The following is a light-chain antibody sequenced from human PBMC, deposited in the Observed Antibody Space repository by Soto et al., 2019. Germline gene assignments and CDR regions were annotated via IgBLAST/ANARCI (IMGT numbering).Light chain of an antibody. CDR1: QSVSDMY. CDR3: HHYGTSAL. V-gene: IGKV3-20*01. J-gene: IGKJ3*01. Sequence: EIVLTQSPGTLSLSPGERATLSCRASQSVSDMYLAWYQQKPGQAPRLLIYASNRATGIPDRFSGSGSGTDFTLTISRLEPEDFEVDYCHHYGTSALFGPGTKVDIK. CDR2: AS.